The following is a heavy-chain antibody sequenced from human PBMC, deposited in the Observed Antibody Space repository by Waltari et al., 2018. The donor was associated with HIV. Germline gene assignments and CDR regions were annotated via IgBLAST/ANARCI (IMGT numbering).Heavy chain of an antibody. J-gene: IGHJ5*02. CDR3: ASRRNNGSLFDP. Sequence: QVQLQESGPGLVKPSQTLSLICTVSGGSISSGDYYWSWIRQPPGKGLEWIGYIYYSGSTYYNPSLKSRVTRSVDRSKNQFSLKLRSVTAADKAVYYCASRRNNGSLFDPWGRGTLVTVSS. CDR1: GGSISSGDYY. CDR2: IYYSGST. D-gene: IGHD2-8*01. V-gene: IGHV4-30-4*08.